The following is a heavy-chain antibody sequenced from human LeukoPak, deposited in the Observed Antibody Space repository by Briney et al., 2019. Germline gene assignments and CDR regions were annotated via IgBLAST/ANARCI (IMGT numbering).Heavy chain of an antibody. D-gene: IGHD3-10*01. CDR1: GFTFSLYA. V-gene: IGHV3-23*01. CDR3: AKAMNYLDAFDI. Sequence: PGGSLRLSCAASGFTFSLYAMGWVRQAPGKGLEWVSAISGSGASTHFADSVKGRFTISRDNSKNTLYLQMDSLRAEDTARYYCAKAMNYLDAFDIWGLGTLVTVSP. CDR2: ISGSGAST. J-gene: IGHJ3*02.